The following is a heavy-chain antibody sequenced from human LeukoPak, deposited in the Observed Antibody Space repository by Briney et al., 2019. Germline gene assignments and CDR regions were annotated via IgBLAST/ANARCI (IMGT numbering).Heavy chain of an antibody. CDR1: GYTFTGYY. CDR2: INPNSGGT. CDR3: ARDGGGTVTNAFDY. D-gene: IGHD4-17*01. Sequence: GASVKVSCKASGYTFTGYYIHWVRQAPGQGLEWMGWINPNSGGTNYAQKFQGRVTMTRDTSISTVYMELSRLRSDDTAVYYCARDGGGTVTNAFDYWGQGTLVTVSS. J-gene: IGHJ4*02. V-gene: IGHV1-2*02.